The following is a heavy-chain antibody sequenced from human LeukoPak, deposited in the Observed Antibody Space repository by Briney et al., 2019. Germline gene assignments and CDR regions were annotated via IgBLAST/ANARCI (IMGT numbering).Heavy chain of an antibody. V-gene: IGHV4-38-2*02. Sequence: SETLSLTCTVSGYSISSGYYWGWIRQPPGKGLEWIGSIYHSGSTYYNPSLKSRVTISVDTSKNRFSLKLSSVPAADTAVYYCAKLGYCSSTSCYTIVPTNYFDYWGQGTLVTVSS. D-gene: IGHD2-2*02. J-gene: IGHJ4*02. CDR2: IYHSGST. CDR1: GYSISSGYY. CDR3: AKLGYCSSTSCYTIVPTNYFDY.